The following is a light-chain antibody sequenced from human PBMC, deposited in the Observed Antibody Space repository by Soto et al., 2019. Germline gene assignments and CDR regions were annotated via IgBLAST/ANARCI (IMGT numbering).Light chain of an antibody. CDR3: QQYGGSPLT. J-gene: IGKJ4*01. V-gene: IGKV3-20*01. CDR1: QSVTSTY. Sequence: EIVLTQSPGTLSLYPGERATLSCRASQSVTSTYLAWYQQKPGQAPRLLIYGASNRATGIPDRFTGSGSGTDFTLTISRLEPEDFAVYYCQQYGGSPLTFGGGTKVEIK. CDR2: GAS.